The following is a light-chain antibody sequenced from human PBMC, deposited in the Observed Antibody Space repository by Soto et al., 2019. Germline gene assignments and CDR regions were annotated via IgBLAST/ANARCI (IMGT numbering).Light chain of an antibody. Sequence: DIQMTQSPSSLSASVGDRVTITCRASQGISNYLAWYQQKPGKVPKLLIYAASTLQSGVPSRFSGSGSGTDFTLTISSLQPEDVATYYCHKYNSASSITFGHGTRLEIK. J-gene: IGKJ5*01. CDR1: QGISNY. V-gene: IGKV1-27*01. CDR3: HKYNSASSIT. CDR2: AAS.